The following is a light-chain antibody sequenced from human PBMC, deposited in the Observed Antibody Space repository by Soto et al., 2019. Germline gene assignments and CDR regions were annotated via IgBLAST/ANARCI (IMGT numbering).Light chain of an antibody. CDR2: AAS. CDR3: QQSYSTPLT. J-gene: IGKJ4*01. CDR1: QTISNY. Sequence: EIQVTQSHSTLSASVGDRVTITCRASQTISNYLNWYQQKPGKAPKLLIYAASSLQSGVPSSFSGSGSGTDFTLTISSLQPEDFATYYCQQSYSTPLTFGGGTKLDIK. V-gene: IGKV1-39*01.